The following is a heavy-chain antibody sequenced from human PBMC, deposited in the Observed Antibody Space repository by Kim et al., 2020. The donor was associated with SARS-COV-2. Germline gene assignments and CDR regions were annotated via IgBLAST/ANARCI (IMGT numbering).Heavy chain of an antibody. V-gene: IGHV4-59*13. Sequence: SETLSLTCTVSGGSISSYYWSWIRQPPGKGLEWIGYIYYSGSTNYNPSLKSRVTISVDTSKNQFSLKLSSVTAADTAVYYCARVKSGWYGEANWFDPWG. J-gene: IGHJ5*02. CDR3: ARVKSGWYGEANWFDP. CDR1: GGSISSYY. D-gene: IGHD6-19*01. CDR2: IYYSGST.